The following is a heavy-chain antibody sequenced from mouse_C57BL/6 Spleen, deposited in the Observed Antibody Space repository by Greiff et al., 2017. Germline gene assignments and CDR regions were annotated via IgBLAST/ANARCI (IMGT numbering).Heavy chain of an antibody. CDR3: ARRRDGEAMDY. CDR1: GYTFTSYW. J-gene: IGHJ4*01. Sequence: QVQLQQPGAELVRPGSSVKLSCKASGYTFTSYWMDWVKQRPGQGLEWIGNIYPSDSETHYNQKFKDKATLTVDTSSSTAYMQLSSLTSEDSAVYYCARRRDGEAMDYWGQGTSVTVSS. V-gene: IGHV1-61*01. CDR2: IYPSDSET. D-gene: IGHD2-3*01.